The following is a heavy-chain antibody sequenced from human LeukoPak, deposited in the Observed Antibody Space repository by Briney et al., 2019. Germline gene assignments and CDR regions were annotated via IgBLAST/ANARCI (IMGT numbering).Heavy chain of an antibody. V-gene: IGHV3-33*01. J-gene: IGHJ4*02. CDR1: GFTFSSYG. CDR2: IWYDGSNK. CDR3: ASHLTIAAAYFDY. D-gene: IGHD6-13*01. Sequence: GESLRLACAASGFTFSSYGMHWVRQAPGKGLEWVAVIWYDGSNKYYADSVKGRFTISRDNSKNTLFLQMNSLRAEDTAVYYCASHLTIAAAYFDYWGQGTLVTVSS.